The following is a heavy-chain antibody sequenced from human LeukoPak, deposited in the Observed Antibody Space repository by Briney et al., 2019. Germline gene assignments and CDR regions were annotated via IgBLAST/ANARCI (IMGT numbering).Heavy chain of an antibody. CDR2: ISSSSSYI. V-gene: IGHV3-21*01. Sequence: GGPLRLSCAASGFTFSSYSMNWVGQPPGKGLGWVSSISSSSSYIYYADSVKGRFTISRDNAKNSLYLQMNSLRAEDTAVYYCARDFCSSTSCAEGRFDPWGQGTLVTVSS. J-gene: IGHJ5*02. CDR1: GFTFSSYS. D-gene: IGHD2-2*01. CDR3: ARDFCSSTSCAEGRFDP.